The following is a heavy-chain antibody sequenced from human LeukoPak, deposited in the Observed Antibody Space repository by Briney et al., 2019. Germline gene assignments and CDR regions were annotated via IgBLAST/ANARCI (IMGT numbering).Heavy chain of an antibody. D-gene: IGHD6-13*01. CDR2: INHSGST. J-gene: IGHJ4*02. CDR1: GGSFSGYY. CDR3: ARDQGSSWYRSQNLAFDY. V-gene: IGHV4-34*01. Sequence: ASETLSLTCAVYGGSFSGYYWSWIRQPPGKGLEWIGEINHSGSTNYNPSLKSRVTISVDTSKNQFSLKLSSVTAADTAVYYCARDQGSSWYRSQNLAFDYWGQGTLVTVSS.